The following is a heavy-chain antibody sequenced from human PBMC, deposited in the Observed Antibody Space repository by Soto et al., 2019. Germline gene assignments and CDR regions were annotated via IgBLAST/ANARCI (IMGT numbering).Heavy chain of an antibody. CDR1: GFTFSSYG. J-gene: IGHJ6*02. CDR2: ISYDGSNK. V-gene: IGHV3-30*18. Sequence: QVQLVESGGGVVQPGRSLRLSCAASGFTFSSYGMHWVRQAPGKGLEWVAVISYDGSNKYYADSVKGRFTISRDNSKNTLYLQMNSLRAEDTAVYYCAKDLKQWQYYYYYGMDVWGQGTTVTVSS. D-gene: IGHD6-19*01. CDR3: AKDLKQWQYYYYYGMDV.